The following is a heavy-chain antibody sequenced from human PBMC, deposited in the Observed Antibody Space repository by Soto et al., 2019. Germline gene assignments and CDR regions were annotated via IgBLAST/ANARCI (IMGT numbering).Heavy chain of an antibody. J-gene: IGHJ6*02. CDR2: IKQDGSEK. Sequence: GSLLLSCAASGFTFSSYWMSWVRQAPGKGLEWVANIKQDGSEKYYVDSVKGRFTISRDNAKNSLYLQMNSLRAEDTAVYYCARALIHWYTQKYYYYYGMDVWGQGTTVTVYS. CDR1: GFTFSSYW. CDR3: ARALIHWYTQKYYYYYGMDV. V-gene: IGHV3-7*01. D-gene: IGHD6-13*01.